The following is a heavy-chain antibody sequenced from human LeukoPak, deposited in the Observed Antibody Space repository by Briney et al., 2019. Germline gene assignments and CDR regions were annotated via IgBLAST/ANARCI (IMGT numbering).Heavy chain of an antibody. CDR3: ARDYQYSNSPGYDY. CDR1: GGTFSSYA. D-gene: IGHD6-6*01. Sequence: ASVKVSCKASGGTFSSYAISWVRQAPGQGLEWMGGIIPIFGTANYAQKFQGRVTITADESTSTAYMELSSLRSEDTAVYYCARDYQYSNSPGYDYWGQGTLVTVSS. J-gene: IGHJ4*02. CDR2: IIPIFGTA. V-gene: IGHV1-69*01.